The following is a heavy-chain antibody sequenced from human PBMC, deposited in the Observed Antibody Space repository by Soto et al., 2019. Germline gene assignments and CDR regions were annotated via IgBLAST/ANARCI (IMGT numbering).Heavy chain of an antibody. V-gene: IGHV5-10-1*01. CDR1: GYSFTSYW. CDR3: ARQEVATKSLDY. CDR2: IDPSDSYT. J-gene: IGHJ4*02. D-gene: IGHD5-12*01. Sequence: ESLKISCKGSGYSFTSYWISWVRQMPGKGLEWMGRIDPSDSYTNYSPSFQGHVTISADKSISTAYLQWSSLKASDTAMYYCARQEVATKSLDYWGQGTLVTVSS.